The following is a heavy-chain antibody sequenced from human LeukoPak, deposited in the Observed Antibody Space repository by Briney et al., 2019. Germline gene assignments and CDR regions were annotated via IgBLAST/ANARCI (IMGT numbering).Heavy chain of an antibody. V-gene: IGHV3-23*01. CDR2: ISGSGDST. D-gene: IGHD3-3*01. Sequence: GGSLRLSCAASGFTFSSYAMSWVRQAPGKGLEWVSAISGSGDSTFYADSVKGRFTISRDNSKNTLYLQMYSLRAEDTAVYYCAKSRSRAGGFGVVITDAFDIWGQGTMVTVSS. CDR3: AKSRSRAGGFGVVITDAFDI. J-gene: IGHJ3*02. CDR1: GFTFSSYA.